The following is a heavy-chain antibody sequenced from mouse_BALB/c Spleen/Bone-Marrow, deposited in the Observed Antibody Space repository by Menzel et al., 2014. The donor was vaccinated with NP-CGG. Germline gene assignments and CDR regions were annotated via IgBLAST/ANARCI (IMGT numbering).Heavy chain of an antibody. Sequence: VQLQQSGAELVKPGASVKLSCKASGYTFTSYYMYWVKQRPGQGLEWIGEINPSNGGTNFNEKFKSKATLTVDKSSSTAYMQLSSLTSEDSAVYYCTRGRVRDFDYWGQGTTLTVPS. J-gene: IGHJ2*01. D-gene: IGHD2-14*01. V-gene: IGHV1S81*02. CDR2: INPSNGGT. CDR1: GYTFTSYY. CDR3: TRGRVRDFDY.